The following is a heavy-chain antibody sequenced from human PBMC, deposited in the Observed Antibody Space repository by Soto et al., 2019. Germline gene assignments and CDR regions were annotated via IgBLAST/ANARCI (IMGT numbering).Heavy chain of an antibody. CDR2: IWYDGSNK. CDR1: GFTFSSYG. Sequence: QVQLVESGGGVVQPGRSLRLSCAASGFTFSSYGMHWVRQAPGKGLEWVAVIWYDGSNKYYADSVKGRFTISRDNSKNTLYLQMNSLRAEDTAVYYCAGSGGGATEVDAFDIWGQGTIVTVSS. J-gene: IGHJ3*02. D-gene: IGHD1-26*01. CDR3: AGSGGGATEVDAFDI. V-gene: IGHV3-33*01.